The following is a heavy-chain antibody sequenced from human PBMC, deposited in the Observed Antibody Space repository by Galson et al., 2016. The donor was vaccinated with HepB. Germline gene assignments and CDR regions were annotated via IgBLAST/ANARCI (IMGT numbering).Heavy chain of an antibody. J-gene: IGHJ4*02. Sequence: SETLSLTCVVYGESFNDYFWTWIRQPPGKGLEWIGEINHSGDSTHNPSLKSRVTISVDTSRNQFSLNLTSVTAADTAVYYCARGPSEDGFWSAYYDYWGQGTLVTVSS. CDR1: GESFNDYF. D-gene: IGHD3-3*01. CDR2: INHSGDS. CDR3: ARGPSEDGFWSAYYDY. V-gene: IGHV4-34*01.